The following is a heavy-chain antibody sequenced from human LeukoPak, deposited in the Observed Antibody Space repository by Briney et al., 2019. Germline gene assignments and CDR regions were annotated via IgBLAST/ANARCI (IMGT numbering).Heavy chain of an antibody. CDR2: IWYDGSNK. J-gene: IGHJ4*02. Sequence: GGSLRLSCAASGFTFSSYGMHWVRQAPGKGLEWVAVIWYDGSNKYYADSVKGRFTISRDNSKNTLYLQMNSLRAEDTAVYYCARDTGYGSVSPDYWGQGTLVTVSS. D-gene: IGHD3-10*01. CDR3: ARDTGYGSVSPDY. V-gene: IGHV3-33*01. CDR1: GFTFSSYG.